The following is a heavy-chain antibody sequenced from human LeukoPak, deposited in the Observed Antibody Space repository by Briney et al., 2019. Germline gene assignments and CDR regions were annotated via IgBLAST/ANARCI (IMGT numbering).Heavy chain of an antibody. Sequence: GGSLRLSCSASGFTFSTYWMSWVRQAPGKGLVWVSRINSDGSSTSYADSVKGRFTISRDNAKNALYLQMNSLRAEDTAVYYCARDHIVVVTAHYYYYYGMDVWGQGTTVTVSS. D-gene: IGHD2-21*02. V-gene: IGHV3-74*01. CDR1: GFTFSTYW. CDR2: INSDGSST. CDR3: ARDHIVVVTAHYYYYYGMDV. J-gene: IGHJ6*02.